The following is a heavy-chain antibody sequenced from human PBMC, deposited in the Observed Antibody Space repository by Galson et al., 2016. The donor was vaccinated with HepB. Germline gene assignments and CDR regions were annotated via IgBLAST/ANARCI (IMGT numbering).Heavy chain of an antibody. CDR3: ARTWYRIRYFDH. J-gene: IGHJ1*01. V-gene: IGHV4-34*01. CDR2: INHGGST. Sequence: SETLSLTCAVYGGSFSGYYWTWIRQPPGKGLEWIGEINHGGSTNYNPSLKSRVTISVDTSKKHFSLKLGSVTAADTAVYYCARTWYRIRYFDHWGQGTLVTVSS. D-gene: IGHD6-13*01. CDR1: GGSFSGYY.